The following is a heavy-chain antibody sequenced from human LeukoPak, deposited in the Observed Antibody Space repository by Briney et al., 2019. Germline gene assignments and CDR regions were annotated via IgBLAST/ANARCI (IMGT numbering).Heavy chain of an antibody. CDR2: ISAYNSNT. Sequence: ASVKVSCKASGYTFTSYGISWVRQAPGQGLEWMGWISAYNSNTNYAQKLQGRVTMTTDTSTSTAYMELSRLRSDDTAVYYCARDSLDYDFWSGYYHAFDIWGQGTMVTVSS. CDR1: GYTFTSYG. J-gene: IGHJ3*02. CDR3: ARDSLDYDFWSGYYHAFDI. V-gene: IGHV1-18*01. D-gene: IGHD3-3*01.